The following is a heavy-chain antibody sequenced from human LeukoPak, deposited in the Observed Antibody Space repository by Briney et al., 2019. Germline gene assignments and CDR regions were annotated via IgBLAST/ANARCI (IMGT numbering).Heavy chain of an antibody. CDR1: GFTFSDYA. J-gene: IGHJ4*02. CDR3: AKGGPQFFDY. V-gene: IGHV3-23*01. Sequence: GGSLRLSCAVSGFTFSDYAMSWVRQAPGKGLEWVSTISGSGGSTYSADSVKGRFTISRDDSRNTLYLQMNSLRAEDTAIYYCAKGGPQFFDYWGQGTLVTVSS. CDR2: ISGSGGST. D-gene: IGHD5-24*01.